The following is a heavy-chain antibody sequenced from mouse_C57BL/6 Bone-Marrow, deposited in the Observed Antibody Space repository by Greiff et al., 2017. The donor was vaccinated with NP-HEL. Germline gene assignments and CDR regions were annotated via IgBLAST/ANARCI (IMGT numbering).Heavy chain of an antibody. CDR3: ARASYGNWYCDV. D-gene: IGHD1-1*01. J-gene: IGHJ1*03. V-gene: IGHV1-55*01. CDR2: IYPGSGST. CDR1: GYTFTSYW. Sequence: QVQLQQPGAELVKPGASVKMSCKASGYTFTSYWITWVKQRPGQGLEWIGDIYPGSGSTNYNEKLKSKATLTVDTSSSTAYMQLSILTAEDSAVYYCARASYGNWYCDVWGTGTTVTVSS.